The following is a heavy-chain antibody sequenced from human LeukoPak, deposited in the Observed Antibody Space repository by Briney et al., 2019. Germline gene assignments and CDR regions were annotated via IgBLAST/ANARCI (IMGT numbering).Heavy chain of an antibody. CDR3: ARDTAPTVAGTEIDY. Sequence: GASVTVSCKPSGYTFTSYGISWVRQAPGQGLEWMGWISAYNGNTNYAQKLQGRVTMTTDTSTSTAYMELRSLRSDDTAVYYCARDTAPTVAGTEIDYWGQGTLVTVCS. CDR2: ISAYNGNT. D-gene: IGHD6-19*01. CDR1: GYTFTSYG. V-gene: IGHV1-18*01. J-gene: IGHJ4*02.